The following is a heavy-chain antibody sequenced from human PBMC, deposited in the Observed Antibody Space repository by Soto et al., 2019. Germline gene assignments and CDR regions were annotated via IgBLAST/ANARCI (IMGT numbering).Heavy chain of an antibody. J-gene: IGHJ4*02. D-gene: IGHD6-19*01. V-gene: IGHV2-5*02. CDR3: AHGSGWLSDY. CDR2: IYWDDDN. CDR1: GFSLTSTAVG. Sequence: QITLKESGPTLVKPTQTLTLTCSFSGFSLTSTAVGVNWIRQPPGKALEWLALIYWDDDNHFSPSLKSRLSVTKDTSKNLVVLTMTNMDPVDTATSYCAHGSGWLSDYWGQGTLVTVSS.